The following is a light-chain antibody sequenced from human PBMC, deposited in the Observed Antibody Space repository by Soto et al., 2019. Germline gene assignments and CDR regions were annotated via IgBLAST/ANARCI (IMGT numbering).Light chain of an antibody. J-gene: IGLJ3*02. CDR3: AAWDDSLNGWV. V-gene: IGLV1-44*01. CDR1: SSNIGSNT. Sequence: SVLTQPPSASGTPGQRVTMSCSGGSSNIGSNTVNWYQQLPGTAPKLLIHSNNQRPSGVPDRFSGSKSGTSASLAISGLQSEDEADYYCAAWDDSLNGWVFGGGTKLTVL. CDR2: SNN.